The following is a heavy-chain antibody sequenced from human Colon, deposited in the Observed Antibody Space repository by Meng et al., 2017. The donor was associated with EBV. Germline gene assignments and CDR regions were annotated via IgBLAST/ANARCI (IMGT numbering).Heavy chain of an antibody. CDR3: ASYGPCSGNNCPLSSFDH. CDR2: IYYSGST. D-gene: IGHD2-15*01. J-gene: IGHJ4*02. CDR1: GGSISSGDYY. Sequence: VQPQAAGPGLVTPAVPLSLPFSGSGGSISSGDYYWSWSRQPPGKGLECIGYIYYSGSTYYNPPLRSRITISVDTSKNQFSLRLRSVTAADTAVYYCASYGPCSGNNCPLSSFDHWGQGTLVTVSS. V-gene: IGHV4-30-4*01.